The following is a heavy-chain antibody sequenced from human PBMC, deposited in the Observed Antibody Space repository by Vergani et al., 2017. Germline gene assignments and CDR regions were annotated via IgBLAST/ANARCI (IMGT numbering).Heavy chain of an antibody. Sequence: QVQLQESGPRLVKPSETLSLTCTVSGGSISSYYWSWIRQPAGKGLEWIGRIYTSGSTNYNPSLKSRVTMSVDTSKNQFSLKLSSVTAADTAVYYCARSMRGLIRMVSAGSGWYDYWGQGTLVTVSS. CDR3: ARSMRGLIRMVSAGSGWYDY. CDR2: IYTSGST. J-gene: IGHJ4*02. CDR1: GGSISSYY. V-gene: IGHV4-4*07. D-gene: IGHD6-19*01.